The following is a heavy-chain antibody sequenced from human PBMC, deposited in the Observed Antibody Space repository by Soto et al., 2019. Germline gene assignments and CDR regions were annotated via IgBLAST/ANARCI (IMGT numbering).Heavy chain of an antibody. J-gene: IGHJ6*02. V-gene: IGHV1-18*04. Sequence: ASVKVPCKASGYTFTSYGISWVRQAPGQGLEWMGWISAYNGNTNYAQKLQGRVTMTTDTSTSTAYMELRSLRSDDTDVYYCARVPEYWSGGSCYHLGYFGRDLWRQGITVPSP. D-gene: IGHD2-15*01. CDR3: ARVPEYWSGGSCYHLGYFGRDL. CDR2: ISAYNGNT. CDR1: GYTFTSYG.